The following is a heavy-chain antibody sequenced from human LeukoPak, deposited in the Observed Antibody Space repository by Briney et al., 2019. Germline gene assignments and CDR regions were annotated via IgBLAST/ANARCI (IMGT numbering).Heavy chain of an antibody. CDR1: GFTLSSYA. J-gene: IGHJ4*02. Sequence: GGSLRLSCAASGFTLSSYAMSWVRQGPGKGLEWVSSISSSSSYIYYADSVKGRFTISRDNAKNSLYLQMNSLRAEDTAVYYCARDQEVDYWGQGTLVTVSS. V-gene: IGHV3-21*01. CDR3: ARDQEVDY. CDR2: ISSSSSYI.